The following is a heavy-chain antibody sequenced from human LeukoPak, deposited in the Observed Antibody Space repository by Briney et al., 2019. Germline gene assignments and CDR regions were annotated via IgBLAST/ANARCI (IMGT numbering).Heavy chain of an antibody. J-gene: IGHJ3*02. D-gene: IGHD1-26*01. CDR1: GFTFSSYA. V-gene: IGHV3-23*01. CDR2: ISGSGGST. CDR3: AKGLLQWELPIDAFDI. Sequence: PGGSLRLSCAASGFTFSSYAMSWVRQAPGKGLEWVSAISGSGGSTYYADSVKGRFTISRDNSKNTLYLQMNSLRAEDTAVYYCAKGLLQWELPIDAFDIWGQGTMVTVSS.